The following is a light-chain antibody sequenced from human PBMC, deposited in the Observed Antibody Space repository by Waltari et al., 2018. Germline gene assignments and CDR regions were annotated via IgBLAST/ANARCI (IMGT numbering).Light chain of an antibody. CDR1: SSDVCGYNY. CDR3: TSYTSSSTWV. J-gene: IGLJ3*02. V-gene: IGLV2-14*01. CDR2: DVS. Sequence: QSALPQPASASGSPGQSLTISCTATSSDVCGYNYVSWYQQHPGKTPKLMIYDVSQRPSGVSNRFSGSKSGNTASPTISGLQAEDEADYYCTSYTSSSTWVFGGGTKLTVL.